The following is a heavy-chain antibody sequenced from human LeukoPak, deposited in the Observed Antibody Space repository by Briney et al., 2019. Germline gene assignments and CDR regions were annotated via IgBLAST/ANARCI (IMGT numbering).Heavy chain of an antibody. CDR1: GGSISGYH. D-gene: IGHD3-10*01. J-gene: IGHJ3*02. CDR2: VYSSGNT. V-gene: IGHV4-59*08. CDR3: ARHPPSSAGAYDI. Sequence: PSETLSLTCTVSGGSISGYHCSWVRQPPGKEMEWIGYVYSSGNTNYNPSLKSRVTLSVDTSKNQFSLQLVSVTAADTAVYYCARHPPSSAGAYDIWGQGTMVTVSS.